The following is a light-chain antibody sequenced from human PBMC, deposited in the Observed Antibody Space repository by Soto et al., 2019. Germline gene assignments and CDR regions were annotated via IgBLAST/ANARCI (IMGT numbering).Light chain of an antibody. Sequence: QSVLXQPPSASGSPGQSVTISCTGTSSDVGGYEYVSWYQQHPGKAPKLIIYDVLRRPSGVPDRFSGSKSANTASLTVSGLQAEDEADYYCISFAGSHYVFGTGTKVTVL. CDR2: DVL. J-gene: IGLJ1*01. V-gene: IGLV2-8*01. CDR1: SSDVGGYEY. CDR3: ISFAGSHYV.